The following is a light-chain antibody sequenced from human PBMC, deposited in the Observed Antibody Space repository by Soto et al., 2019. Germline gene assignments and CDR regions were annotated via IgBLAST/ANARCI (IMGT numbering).Light chain of an antibody. J-gene: IGLJ2*01. Sequence: QSALTQPASVSGTPGQSITVSCIGTSSDIGGYNYVSWYQQHPGRAPKLIICDVSSRPSGVPTRFSGSKSGNSASLTISGLEVEDEDYYCCCSYASSNAQVFGGGTKLTVL. CDR3: CSYASSNAQV. CDR2: DVS. V-gene: IGLV2-14*03. CDR1: SSDIGGYNY.